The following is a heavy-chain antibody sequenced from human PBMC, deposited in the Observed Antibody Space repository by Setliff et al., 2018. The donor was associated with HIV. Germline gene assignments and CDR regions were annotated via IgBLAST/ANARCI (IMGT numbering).Heavy chain of an antibody. Sequence: PSETLSLTCTVSGGSITGYYWSWIRQPPGKGLEWIGYIYYSGSTNYNPSLKSRVTISVDTSKNQFSLKLSSVTAADTAVYYCARARGGCSGGSCPAHHYYYYMDVWGKGTTVTVSS. CDR2: IYYSGST. CDR1: GGSITGYY. CDR3: ARARGGCSGGSCPAHHYYYYMDV. D-gene: IGHD2-15*01. V-gene: IGHV4-59*12. J-gene: IGHJ6*03.